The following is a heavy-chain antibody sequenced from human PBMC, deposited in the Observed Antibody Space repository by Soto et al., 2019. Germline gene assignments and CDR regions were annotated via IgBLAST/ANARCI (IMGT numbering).Heavy chain of an antibody. Sequence: QVQLVESGGGVVQPGRSLRLSCAASGFTFSSYGMHWVRQAPGKGLEWVAVISYDGSNKYYADSVKGRFTISRDNSKNTLYLQMNSLRAEDTAVYYCAKLRGEQWLGIHPIDYWGQGTLVTVSS. V-gene: IGHV3-30*18. D-gene: IGHD6-19*01. CDR3: AKLRGEQWLGIHPIDY. CDR1: GFTFSSYG. J-gene: IGHJ4*02. CDR2: ISYDGSNK.